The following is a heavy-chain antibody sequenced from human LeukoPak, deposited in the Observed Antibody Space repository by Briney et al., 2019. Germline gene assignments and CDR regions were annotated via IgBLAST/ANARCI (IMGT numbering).Heavy chain of an antibody. J-gene: IGHJ2*01. V-gene: IGHV1-8*01. D-gene: IGHD1-14*01. CDR1: GYPFTTYD. Sequence: ASVRVSCKASGYPFTTYDINWVRKATGQGLEWMGWMNPSSGYTGYSQKFQGRVTMTRNTSITTAYMELSSLRSEDTAVYYCARISDHNWYFDLWGRGTLVTVSS. CDR2: MNPSSGYT. CDR3: ARISDHNWYFDL.